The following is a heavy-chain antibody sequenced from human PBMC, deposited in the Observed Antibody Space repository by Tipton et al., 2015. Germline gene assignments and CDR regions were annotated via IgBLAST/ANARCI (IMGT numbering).Heavy chain of an antibody. CDR1: GDSINQNY. CDR2: ISYSWST. D-gene: IGHD3-22*01. V-gene: IGHV4-59*12. J-gene: IGHJ4*02. CDR3: AREVWYYDSSGYDY. Sequence: TLSLTCTVSGDSINQNYWTWIRQSPGKGLEWIGYISYSWSTNYNPSLKSRVTISVDTSKNQFSLKLSSVTAADTAVYYCAREVWYYDSSGYDYWGQGTLVTVSS.